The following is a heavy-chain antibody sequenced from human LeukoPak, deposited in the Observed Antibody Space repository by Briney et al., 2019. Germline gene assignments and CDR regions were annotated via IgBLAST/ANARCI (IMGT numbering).Heavy chain of an antibody. J-gene: IGHJ5*02. Sequence: SETLSLTCAVYGGSFSGYYWSWIRQPPGKGLEWIGEINHSGSTNYNPSLKSRVTISVDTSKNQFSLKLSSVTAADTAVYYCARLLLPRSGSYYWSDPWGQGTLVTVSS. CDR1: GGSFSGYY. CDR2: INHSGST. D-gene: IGHD1-26*01. V-gene: IGHV4-34*01. CDR3: ARLLLPRSGSYYWSDP.